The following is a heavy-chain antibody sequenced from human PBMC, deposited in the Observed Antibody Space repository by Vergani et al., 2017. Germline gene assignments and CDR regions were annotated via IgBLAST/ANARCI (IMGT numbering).Heavy chain of an antibody. CDR2: IIPIFGTA. J-gene: IGHJ5*02. D-gene: IGHD1-26*01. Sequence: QLQLVQSGAEVKKPRSSVKVSCKASVGTFSSYAISWVRQAPGQGLEWMGGIIPIFGTANYAQKFQGRVTITAYESTSTAYMELGSLRTEDTAVYYCARGGGSYRWFDPWGQGTLVTVSS. CDR3: ARGGGSYRWFDP. V-gene: IGHV1-69*01. CDR1: VGTFSSYA.